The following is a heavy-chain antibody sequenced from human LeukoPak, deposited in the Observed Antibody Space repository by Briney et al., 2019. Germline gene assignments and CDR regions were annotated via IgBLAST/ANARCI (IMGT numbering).Heavy chain of an antibody. D-gene: IGHD6-19*01. J-gene: IGHJ4*02. CDR2: INPNSGGT. V-gene: IGHV1-2*02. Sequence: ASVKVSCKASGYTFTGFYIHWVRQAPGQGLEWMGWINPNSGGTKYAQKFQGRVTMTRDTSISTAYMELSSLTSDDTALYYCATDGAVAGTAYPEYWGQGTLVTVSS. CDR3: ATDGAVAGTAYPEY. CDR1: GYTFTGFY.